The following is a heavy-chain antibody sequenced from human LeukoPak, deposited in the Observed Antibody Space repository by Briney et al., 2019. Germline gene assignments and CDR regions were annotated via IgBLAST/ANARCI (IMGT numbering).Heavy chain of an antibody. D-gene: IGHD4-17*01. CDR1: GGSMSNYY. Sequence: TSETLSLTCTVSGGSMSNYYWCWIRQPAEKGLEWIGRLRRIGSTNYNPSLKSRVTMSLDTSKNQFSLKLTSVTAADTAMYFCARSDYGSDASYDAFDLWGQGTMVTISS. J-gene: IGHJ3*01. CDR3: ARSDYGSDASYDAFDL. CDR2: LRRIGST. V-gene: IGHV4-4*07.